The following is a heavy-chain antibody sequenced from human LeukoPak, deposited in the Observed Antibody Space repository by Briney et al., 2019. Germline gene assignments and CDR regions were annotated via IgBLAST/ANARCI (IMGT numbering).Heavy chain of an antibody. CDR2: INHSGST. V-gene: IGHV4-34*01. Sequence: PSETLSLTCAVYGGSFSGYYWSWIRQPPGKGLEWIGEINHSGSTNYNPSLKSRVTTSVDTSKNQFSLKLSSVTAADAAVYYCAREMRTYYYDSTGYYFEYWGQGTLVTVSS. CDR3: AREMRTYYYDSTGYYFEY. CDR1: GGSFSGYY. D-gene: IGHD3-22*01. J-gene: IGHJ4*02.